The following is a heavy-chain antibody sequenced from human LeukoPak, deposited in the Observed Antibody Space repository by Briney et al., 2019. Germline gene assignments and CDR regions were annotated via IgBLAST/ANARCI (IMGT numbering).Heavy chain of an antibody. Sequence: GASVKVSCKASGYTFTSYDINWVRQATGQGLEWMGWMNPNSGNTGYAQKFQGRVTMTRNTSISTAYMELSSLRSEDTAVYYRARGGSGYYYGDYYYGMDVWGQGTTVTVSS. V-gene: IGHV1-8*01. D-gene: IGHD3-22*01. CDR2: MNPNSGNT. CDR3: ARGGSGYYYGDYYYGMDV. J-gene: IGHJ6*02. CDR1: GYTFTSYD.